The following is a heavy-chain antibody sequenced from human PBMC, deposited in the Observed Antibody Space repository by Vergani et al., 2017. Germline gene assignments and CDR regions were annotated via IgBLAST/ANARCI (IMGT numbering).Heavy chain of an antibody. D-gene: IGHD3-9*01. J-gene: IGHJ6*03. Sequence: QVQLVQSGAEVKKPGSSVKVSCKASGGTFSSYAISWVRQAPGQGLEWMGGIIPIFGTANYAQKFQGRVTLTADESTSTACMELSSLRSEDTAVYYCARGPTYDILTGYYYYYYMDVWGKGTTVTVSS. CDR2: IIPIFGTA. CDR1: GGTFSSYA. CDR3: ARGPTYDILTGYYYYYYMDV. V-gene: IGHV1-69*13.